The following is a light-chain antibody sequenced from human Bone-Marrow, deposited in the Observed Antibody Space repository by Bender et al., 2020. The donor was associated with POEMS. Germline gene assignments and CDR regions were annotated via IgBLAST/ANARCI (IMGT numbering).Light chain of an antibody. CDR3: QSAASSSSPWV. Sequence: SYELTQPPSVSVSPGQTARITCSGDALSRQFAYWYQQKPGQAPVMVIYKDVERPSGIPERFAASSSGTTVTLTISGVKAEDEADYYCQSAASSSSPWVFGGGTKLTVL. CDR1: ALSRQF. V-gene: IGLV3-25*03. J-gene: IGLJ3*02. CDR2: KDV.